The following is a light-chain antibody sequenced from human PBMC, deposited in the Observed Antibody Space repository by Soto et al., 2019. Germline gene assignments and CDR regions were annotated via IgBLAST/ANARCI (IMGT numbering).Light chain of an antibody. CDR3: QQYDSSPIT. V-gene: IGKV3-20*01. Sequence: EIVLTQSPGTLSLSPGERATLSCRASQSVSSSYLAWYQQKPGQAPSLLIYGASRRATGIPDRFSGSGSGTDFTLTISRLEPEDFAVYYCQQYDSSPITFGQVTRLEI. CDR2: GAS. CDR1: QSVSSSY. J-gene: IGKJ5*01.